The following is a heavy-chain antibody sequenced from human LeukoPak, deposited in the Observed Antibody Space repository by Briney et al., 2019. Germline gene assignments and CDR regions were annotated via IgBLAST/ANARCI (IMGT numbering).Heavy chain of an antibody. CDR3: ARDRPGRYCSTTSCFTASPFAP. V-gene: IGHV1-69*01. J-gene: IGHJ5*02. CDR1: GGTFSSYA. CDR2: IIPIFGTA. D-gene: IGHD2-2*02. Sequence: SVKVSCKASGGTFSSYAISWVRQAPGQGLEWMGGIIPIFGTANYAQKFQGRVTITADESTSTAYMELSSLRSEDTAVYYCARDRPGRYCSTTSCFTASPFAPWGQGTLVTVSS.